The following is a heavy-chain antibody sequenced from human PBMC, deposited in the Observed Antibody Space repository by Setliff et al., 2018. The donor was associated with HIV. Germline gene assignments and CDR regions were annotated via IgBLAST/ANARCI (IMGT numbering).Heavy chain of an antibody. V-gene: IGHV4-34*01. Sequence: SETLSLTCAVYGGSLSGHYWSWIRQPPGKGLDWIGTIYHSGTTYYNPSLKSRVTMSVDPSKEQFSLRLISVTAADTAVYYCARVNTDLVYFDYWGHGTLVTVSS. CDR3: ARVNTDLVYFDY. J-gene: IGHJ4*01. CDR2: IYHSGTT. CDR1: GGSLSGHY. D-gene: IGHD5-18*01.